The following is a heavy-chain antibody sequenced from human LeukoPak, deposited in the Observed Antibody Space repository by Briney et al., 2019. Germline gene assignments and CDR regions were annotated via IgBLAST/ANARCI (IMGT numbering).Heavy chain of an antibody. Sequence: SVKVSCKASGGTSSSYPTSWVRQPPGQGLKWMGGTIPTFGTANYAQKFQGRVTITADESTSTAYMELSSLRSEDTAVYYCARAETYYDFWSGYGTKYYFDYWGQGTLVTVSS. CDR3: ARAETYYDFWSGYGTKYYFDY. J-gene: IGHJ4*02. CDR1: GGTSSSYP. D-gene: IGHD3-3*01. CDR2: TIPTFGTA. V-gene: IGHV1-69*01.